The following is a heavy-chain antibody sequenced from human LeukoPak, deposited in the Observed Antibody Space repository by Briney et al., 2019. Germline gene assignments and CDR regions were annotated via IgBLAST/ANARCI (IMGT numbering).Heavy chain of an antibody. J-gene: IGHJ3*02. CDR3: AREVGGSYYAFDI. V-gene: IGHV1-2*02. CDR1: GYTFTSYD. Sequence: ASVKVSCKASGYTFTSYDINWVRQATGQGLEWMGWMNPNSGGTNYAQKFQGRVTMTRDTSISTAYMELSRLRYDDAAMYFCAREVGGSYYAFDIWGQGTMVTVSS. CDR2: MNPNSGGT. D-gene: IGHD1-26*01.